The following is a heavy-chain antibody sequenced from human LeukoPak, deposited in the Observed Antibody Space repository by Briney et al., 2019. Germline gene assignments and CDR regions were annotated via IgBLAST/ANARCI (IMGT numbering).Heavy chain of an antibody. CDR3: ASSGYSYGYHYFDY. Sequence: ASVKVSCKASGYTFTSYDINWVRQATGQGLEWMGWMNPNSGNTGYAQKFQGRVTITRNTSISTAYMELSSLRSEDTAVYYCASSGYSYGYHYFDYWGQGTLVTVSS. CDR2: MNPNSGNT. J-gene: IGHJ4*02. V-gene: IGHV1-8*03. CDR1: GYTFTSYD. D-gene: IGHD5-18*01.